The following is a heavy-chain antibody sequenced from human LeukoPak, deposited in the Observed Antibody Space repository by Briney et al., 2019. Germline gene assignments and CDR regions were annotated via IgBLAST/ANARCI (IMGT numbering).Heavy chain of an antibody. CDR2: IIPIFGTA. Sequence: SVKVSCKASGGTFSIYSISWVRQAPGQGLEWMGGIIPIFGTANYAQKFQGRVTITADESTSTAYMELSSLTSEDTAVYYCARVPVRGTNWFDPWGQGTLVTVSS. CDR3: ARVPVRGTNWFDP. D-gene: IGHD3-10*01. V-gene: IGHV1-69*13. CDR1: GGTFSIYS. J-gene: IGHJ5*02.